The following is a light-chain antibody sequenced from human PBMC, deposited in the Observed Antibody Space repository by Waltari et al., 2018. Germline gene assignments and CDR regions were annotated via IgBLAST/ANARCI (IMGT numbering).Light chain of an antibody. V-gene: IGLV2-14*03. CDR1: SNDVGGYGY. CDR2: EVS. Sequence: QSALTQPASVSGSPGQSITISCTGTSNDVGGYGYVSWYQQYPGRAPKLIICEVSYRPSGISTRFSGSKSGNTASLTISGLQADDEADYYCSSHTSTVPHVFGTGTRVTV. J-gene: IGLJ1*01. CDR3: SSHTSTVPHV.